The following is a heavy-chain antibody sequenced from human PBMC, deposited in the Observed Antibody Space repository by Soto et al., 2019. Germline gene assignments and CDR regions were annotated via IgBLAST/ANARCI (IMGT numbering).Heavy chain of an antibody. CDR3: ASRASRKLGYCSSTSCPRPSNAAFDI. Sequence: QVQLQESGPGLVKPSETLSLTCTVSGGSISSYYWSWIRQPPGKGLEWIGYIYYSVSTNYNPSLKSRVTISVDTSKNQFSLKLSSVTAADTAVYYCASRASRKLGYCSSTSCPRPSNAAFDIWGQGTMVTVSS. D-gene: IGHD2-2*01. V-gene: IGHV4-59*01. CDR1: GGSISSYY. CDR2: IYYSVST. J-gene: IGHJ3*02.